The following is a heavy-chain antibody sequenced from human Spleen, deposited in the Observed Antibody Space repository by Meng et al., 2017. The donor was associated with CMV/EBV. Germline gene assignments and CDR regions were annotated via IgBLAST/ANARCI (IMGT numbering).Heavy chain of an antibody. Sequence: GGSLRLSCAASGFTFSNYYMSWIRQAPGKGLEWLSSINSGGGSTIYYADSVKGRFTISRDNAKNSRYLQMNSLRAEDTAVYYCARSPGDYYYYGMDVWGQGTTVTVSS. J-gene: IGHJ6*02. CDR2: INSGGGSTI. CDR1: GFTFSNYY. V-gene: IGHV3-11*04. CDR3: ARSPGDYYYYGMDV.